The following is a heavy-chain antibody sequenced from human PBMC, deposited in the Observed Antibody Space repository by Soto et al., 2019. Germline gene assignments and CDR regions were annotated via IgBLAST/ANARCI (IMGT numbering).Heavy chain of an antibody. V-gene: IGHV3-48*01. J-gene: IGHJ4*02. CDR3: ARGRYGDYLIDY. D-gene: IGHD4-17*01. CDR1: GFTFSSYS. CDR2: ISSSGSTI. Sequence: EVQLVDSGGGLEQLGGSLRLSCEVSGFTFSSYSMNWVRQAPGEGLEWISYISSSGSTIYYADSVKGRFTISRDNAKNSLYLQMNSLRAEDTASYYCARGRYGDYLIDYWGQGTLVTVSS.